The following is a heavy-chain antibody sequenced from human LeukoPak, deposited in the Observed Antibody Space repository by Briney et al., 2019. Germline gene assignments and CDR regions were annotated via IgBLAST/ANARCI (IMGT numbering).Heavy chain of an antibody. CDR1: GFTFSSYA. D-gene: IGHD6-13*01. J-gene: IGHJ4*02. CDR2: IWYDGSNK. V-gene: IGHV3-33*08. CDR3: ARGSSSTWYGGFFDY. Sequence: GGSLRLSCAASGFTFSSYAMSWVRQAPGKGLEWVAVIWYDGSNKYYADSVKGRFTISRDNSKNTLYLQMNSLRAEDTAVYYCARGSSSTWYGGFFDYWGQGTLVTVSS.